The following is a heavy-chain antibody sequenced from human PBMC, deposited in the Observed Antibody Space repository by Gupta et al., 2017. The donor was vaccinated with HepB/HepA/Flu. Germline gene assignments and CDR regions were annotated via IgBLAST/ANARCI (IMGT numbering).Heavy chain of an antibody. CDR3: AKDLHFWSAMDV. J-gene: IGHJ6*03. CDR1: GLTLTGTA. V-gene: IGHV3-23*01. CDR2: IGSDMRT. D-gene: IGHD3-3*02. Sequence: EVHLLQSGGGLVQPGGSLRLSCAASGLTLTGTAMSWVLQAPGKGLEWVSGIGSDMRTHYADSVKGRFTISRDNSQNTVSLEMNSLRAEDTAVYYCAKDLHFWSAMDVWGEGTTVTVSS.